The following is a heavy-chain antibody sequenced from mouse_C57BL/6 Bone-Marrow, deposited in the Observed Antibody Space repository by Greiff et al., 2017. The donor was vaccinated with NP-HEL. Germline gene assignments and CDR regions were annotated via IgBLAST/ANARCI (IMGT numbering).Heavy chain of an antibody. V-gene: IGHV1-7*01. D-gene: IGHD2-4*01. CDR3: AKYYYDSGSWFAY. CDR2: INPSSGYT. Sequence: QVQLQQSGAELARPGASVKLSCKASGYTFTSYWMHWVKQRPGQGLEWIGYINPSSGYTKYHQKFKDKATLTADKSSSSAYMQLSSLTYEDSAVYYCAKYYYDSGSWFAYWGQGTLVTVSA. CDR1: GYTFTSYW. J-gene: IGHJ3*01.